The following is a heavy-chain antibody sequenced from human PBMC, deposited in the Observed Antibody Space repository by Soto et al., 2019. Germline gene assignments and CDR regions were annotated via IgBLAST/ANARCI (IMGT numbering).Heavy chain of an antibody. CDR3: ARRKVTMVRGVIRRLYFQH. Sequence: SSETLSLTCAVYGGSFSGYYWSWTRQPPGKGLEWIGEINHSGSTNYNPSLKSRVTISVDTSKNQFSLKLSSVTAADTAVYYCARRKVTMVRGVIRRLYFQHWGQGTLVTVSS. J-gene: IGHJ1*01. V-gene: IGHV4-34*01. CDR2: INHSGST. CDR1: GGSFSGYY. D-gene: IGHD3-10*01.